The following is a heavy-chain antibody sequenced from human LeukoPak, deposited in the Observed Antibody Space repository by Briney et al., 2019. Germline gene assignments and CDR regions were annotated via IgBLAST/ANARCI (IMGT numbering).Heavy chain of an antibody. CDR1: GFSFSDFY. CDR2: ISSSGSTI. CDR3: ARDRAEIAVVDY. D-gene: IGHD6-19*01. Sequence: GGSLRLSCAASGFSFSDFYLSWIRQAPGKGLQWVSYISSSGSTIYYADSVKGRFTISRDNTKNSLYLQMNSLRAEDTAVYYCARDRAEIAVVDYWGQGTLVTVSS. J-gene: IGHJ4*02. V-gene: IGHV3-11*04.